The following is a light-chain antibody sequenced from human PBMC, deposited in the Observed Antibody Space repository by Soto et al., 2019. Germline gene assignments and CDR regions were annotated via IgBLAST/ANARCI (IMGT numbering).Light chain of an antibody. CDR1: QSISRS. Sequence: EVLMTQSPAILSVSPGERATLSCRASQSISRSLAWYQQKPGQSPRLLIYDTSSRATGIPDRFSGSGSGTDFTLTITRLELEDFAVFYCQQYGTSELIFGLGTRLGIK. V-gene: IGKV3-20*01. J-gene: IGKJ5*01. CDR2: DTS. CDR3: QQYGTSELI.